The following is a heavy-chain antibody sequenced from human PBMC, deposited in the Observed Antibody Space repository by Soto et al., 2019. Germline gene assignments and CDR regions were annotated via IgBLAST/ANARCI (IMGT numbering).Heavy chain of an antibody. CDR1: GGSINSGDYY. V-gene: IGHV4-30-4*01. CDR2: IYYSGST. J-gene: IGHJ4*02. CDR3: ARIGLTTALL. Sequence: QVQLQESGPGLVKPSQTLSLTCNVSGGSINSGDYYWSWIRQPPGKGLEWIGYIYYSGSTYYNPPLRSRVTISIDTSKNHFFLNLRSMTAADTAVYYCARIGLTTALLWGQGTLVTVSS. D-gene: IGHD4-17*01.